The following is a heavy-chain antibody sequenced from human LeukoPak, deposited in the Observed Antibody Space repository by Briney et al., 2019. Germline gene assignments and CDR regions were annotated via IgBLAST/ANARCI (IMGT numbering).Heavy chain of an antibody. CDR1: GFTFNNYW. Sequence: GGSLRLSCAASGFTFNNYWISWVRQAPGKGLEWVANIKQDGSEIYYVDSVRGRFTISRDNAESSLFLQMNSLRAEDTAVYYCVRNLAVAGTCFDSWGQGTLVTVSS. V-gene: IGHV3-7*03. J-gene: IGHJ4*02. CDR2: IKQDGSEI. D-gene: IGHD6-19*01. CDR3: VRNLAVAGTCFDS.